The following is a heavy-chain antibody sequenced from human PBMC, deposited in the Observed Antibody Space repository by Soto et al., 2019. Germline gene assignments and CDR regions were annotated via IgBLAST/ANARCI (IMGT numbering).Heavy chain of an antibody. CDR2: ISETGMTI. CDR3: VKGGWADS. V-gene: IGHV3-23*01. D-gene: IGHD6-19*01. J-gene: IGHJ4*02. CDR1: GFNFTVYA. Sequence: EVELLQSGGGLVQPGGSLRLSCVASGFNFTVYAMSWVRQAPGKGLEWMSRISETGMTIYYADSVKGRFTVSRDNSQNSVFLELHRPRVDDTAVYYGVKGGWADSWGQGTLVTVSS.